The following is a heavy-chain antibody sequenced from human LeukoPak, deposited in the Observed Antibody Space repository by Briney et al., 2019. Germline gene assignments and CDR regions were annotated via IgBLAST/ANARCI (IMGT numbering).Heavy chain of an antibody. V-gene: IGHV4-39*07. Sequence: SETLSLTCTVSGGSISSSSYYWGWIRQPPGKGLEWIGSIYYSGSTYYNPSLKSRVTISVDTSKSQFSLKLSSVTAADTAIYYCARVGIGSGSFADFDYWGQGTLVTVSS. CDR3: ARVGIGSGSFADFDY. CDR2: IYYSGST. CDR1: GGSISSSSYY. D-gene: IGHD1-26*01. J-gene: IGHJ4*02.